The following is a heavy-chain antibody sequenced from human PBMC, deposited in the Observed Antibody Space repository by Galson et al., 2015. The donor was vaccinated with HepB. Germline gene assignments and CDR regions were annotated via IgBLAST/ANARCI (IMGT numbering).Heavy chain of an antibody. Sequence: SVKVSCKASGYTFTSYYMHWVRQAPGQGLEWMGIINPSGGSTSYARKFQGRVTMTRDTSTSTVYMELSSLRSEDTAVYYCARVGPGVREITMIVPTPGGAFDIWGQGTMVTVSS. CDR3: ARVGPGVREITMIVPTPGGAFDI. V-gene: IGHV1-46*01. J-gene: IGHJ3*02. CDR1: GYTFTSYY. CDR2: INPSGGST. D-gene: IGHD3-22*01.